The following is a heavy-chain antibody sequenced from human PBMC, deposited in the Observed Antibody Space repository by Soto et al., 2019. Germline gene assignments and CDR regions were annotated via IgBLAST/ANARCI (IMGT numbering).Heavy chain of an antibody. CDR2: IYYSGST. CDR1: GGSISSGGYY. V-gene: IGHV4-61*08. Sequence: SETLSLTCTVSGGSISSGGYYWSWIRQPPGKGLEWIGYIYYSGSTNYNPSLKSRVTISVDTSKNQLSLKLSSVTAADTAVYYCARRYGYYFDYWGQGTLVTVSS. D-gene: IGHD3-9*01. CDR3: ARRYGYYFDY. J-gene: IGHJ4*02.